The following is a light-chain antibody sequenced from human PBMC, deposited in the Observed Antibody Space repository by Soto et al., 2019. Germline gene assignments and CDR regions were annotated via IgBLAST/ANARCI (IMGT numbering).Light chain of an antibody. J-gene: IGLJ1*01. CDR2: EGS. CDR1: SSDVVSYNL. V-gene: IGLV2-23*01. CDR3: DPCALSDSSYV. Sequence: QSVLTQPASVSRSPGQSITISCTGTSSDVVSYNLVSWYQQHPGKAPKLMIYEGSKRPSGVSNRFSGSKSGNTASLTISGLQAEDLSYYYCDPCALSDSSYVFGSG.